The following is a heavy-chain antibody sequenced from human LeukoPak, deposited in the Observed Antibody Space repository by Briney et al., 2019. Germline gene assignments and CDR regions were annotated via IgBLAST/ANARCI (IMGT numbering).Heavy chain of an antibody. D-gene: IGHD3-22*01. CDR1: GYTFTGYY. V-gene: IGHV1-2*02. J-gene: IGHJ1*01. Sequence: ASVKVSCKASGYTFTGYYMHWVRQAPGQGLEWMGWINPNSGGTNYAQKFQGRVTMTKDTSISTAYMELSRLRSDDTAVYYCARDSYYDSSGYYSSEYFQHWGQGTLVTVSS. CDR3: ARDSYYDSSGYYSSEYFQH. CDR2: INPNSGGT.